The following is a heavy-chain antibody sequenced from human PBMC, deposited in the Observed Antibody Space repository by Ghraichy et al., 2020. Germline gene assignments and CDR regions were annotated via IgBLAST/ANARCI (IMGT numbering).Heavy chain of an antibody. CDR1: GFTFSSYS. Sequence: GGSLRLSCAASGFTFSSYSMNWVRQAPGKGLEWVSSISSSSSYIYYADSVKGRFTISRDNAKNSLYLQMNSLRAEDTAVYYCARDIKGIGTFDIWGQGTMITVSS. J-gene: IGHJ3*02. CDR2: ISSSSSYI. D-gene: IGHD6-13*01. V-gene: IGHV3-21*01. CDR3: ARDIKGIGTFDI.